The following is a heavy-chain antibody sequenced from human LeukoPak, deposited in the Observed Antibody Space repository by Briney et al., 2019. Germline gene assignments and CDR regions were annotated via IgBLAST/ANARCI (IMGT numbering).Heavy chain of an antibody. Sequence: GASVKVSCKASGGTFSSYAISWVRQAPGQGLEWMGRISPIFGTANYAQKFQGRVTITTDESTSTAYMELSSLRSEDTAVYYCARDASPGTPPVYFDYWGRGTLVTVSS. CDR2: ISPIFGTA. J-gene: IGHJ4*02. CDR1: GGTFSSYA. CDR3: ARDASPGTPPVYFDY. D-gene: IGHD3-16*01. V-gene: IGHV1-69*05.